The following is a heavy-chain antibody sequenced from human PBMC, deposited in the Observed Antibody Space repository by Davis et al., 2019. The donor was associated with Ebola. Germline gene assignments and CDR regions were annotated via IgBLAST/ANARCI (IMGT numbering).Heavy chain of an antibody. V-gene: IGHV1-69*06. CDR3: ARMVRGVSGG. J-gene: IGHJ4*02. Sequence: SVKVSCKASGYTFTGYYMHWVRQAPGQGLEWMGGIIPIFGTANYAQKFQGRVTITADKSTSTAYMELSSLRSEDTAVYYCARMVRGVSGGWGQGTLVTVSS. CDR1: GYTFTGYY. D-gene: IGHD3-10*01. CDR2: IIPIFGTA.